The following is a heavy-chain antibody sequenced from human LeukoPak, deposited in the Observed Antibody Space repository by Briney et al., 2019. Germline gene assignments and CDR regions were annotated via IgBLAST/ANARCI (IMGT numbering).Heavy chain of an antibody. Sequence: GGSLRLSCAASGFTFSSYAMSWVRQAPGEGLEWVSAISGSGGSTYYADSVKGRFTISRDNSKNTLYLQMNSLRAEDTAVYYCAKTDRVLRFLEWLLRPLYFDYWGQGTLVTVSS. D-gene: IGHD3-3*01. CDR1: GFTFSSYA. CDR2: ISGSGGST. CDR3: AKTDRVLRFLEWLLRPLYFDY. V-gene: IGHV3-23*01. J-gene: IGHJ4*02.